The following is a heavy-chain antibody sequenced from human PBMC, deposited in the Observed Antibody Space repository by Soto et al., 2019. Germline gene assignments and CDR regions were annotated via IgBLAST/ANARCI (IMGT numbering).Heavy chain of an antibody. D-gene: IGHD4-17*01. CDR1: GFSFSNYA. J-gene: IGHJ4*02. CDR2: ISGSGGST. CDR3: TLQRTTVYIVYFDY. Sequence: EVQLLESGGDLVQPGGSLRLSCAASGFSFSNYAMSWVRQAPGKGLEWVSIISGSGGSTDYADSVKGRFNISRDNSKNTLYLQMNSLRAEDTAVYYCTLQRTTVYIVYFDYWGQGTLVTVSS. V-gene: IGHV3-23*01.